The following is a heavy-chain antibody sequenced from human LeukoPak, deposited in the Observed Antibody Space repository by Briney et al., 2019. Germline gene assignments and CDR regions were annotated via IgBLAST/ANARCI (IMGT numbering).Heavy chain of an antibody. D-gene: IGHD5-18*01. V-gene: IGHV4-39*07. J-gene: IGHJ4*02. Sequence: SETLSLTCTVSGGSISSSSYYWSWIRQPPGKGLEWIGEINHSGSTNYNPSLKSRVTISVDTSKNQFSLKLSSVTAADTAVYYCARAIRGYSYGTFDYWGQGTLVTVSS. CDR1: GGSISSSSYY. CDR2: INHSGST. CDR3: ARAIRGYSYGTFDY.